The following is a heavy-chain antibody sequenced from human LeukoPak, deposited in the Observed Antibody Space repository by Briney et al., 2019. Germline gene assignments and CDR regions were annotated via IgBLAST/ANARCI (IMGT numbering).Heavy chain of an antibody. D-gene: IGHD5-18*01. V-gene: IGHV4-39*01. J-gene: IGHJ4*02. CDR2: IYYSKNT. CDR3: ASPRGFSYGYFDH. Sequence: SETLSLTCTVSGGSISSNSAYWGWIRQPPGKGLEWIGSIYYSKNTYYNPSLKSRVTISADTSKNQFSLRLDSVSAADTAVYYCASPRGFSYGYFDHWGQGSLVTVPS. CDR1: GGSISSNSAY.